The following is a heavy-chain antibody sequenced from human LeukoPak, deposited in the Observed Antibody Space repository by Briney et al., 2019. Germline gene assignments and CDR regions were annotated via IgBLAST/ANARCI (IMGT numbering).Heavy chain of an antibody. Sequence: GASVKVSCKASGYTFTSYDINWVRQATGQGLEWMGWMNPNSGNTGYAQKFQGRVTMTRNTSISTAYMELSSLRSEDTAVYYCARGFPRIAAAGTRWFDPWGQGTLVTVSS. CDR2: MNPNSGNT. J-gene: IGHJ5*02. D-gene: IGHD6-13*01. CDR3: ARGFPRIAAAGTRWFDP. V-gene: IGHV1-8*01. CDR1: GYTFTSYD.